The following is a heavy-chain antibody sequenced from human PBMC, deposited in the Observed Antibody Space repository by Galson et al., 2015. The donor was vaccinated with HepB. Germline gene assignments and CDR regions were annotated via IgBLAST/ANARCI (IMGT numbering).Heavy chain of an antibody. Sequence: SLRLSCAASGFTFSSYSMNWVRQAPGKGLEWVAFIRYDGSNKYYADSVKGRFTTSRDNSKNTLYLQMNSLRAEDTAVYYCAKDGDYYDSPDQGAFDIWGQGTMVTVSS. CDR3: AKDGDYYDSPDQGAFDI. V-gene: IGHV3-30*02. CDR2: IRYDGSNK. CDR1: GFTFSSYS. D-gene: IGHD3-22*01. J-gene: IGHJ3*02.